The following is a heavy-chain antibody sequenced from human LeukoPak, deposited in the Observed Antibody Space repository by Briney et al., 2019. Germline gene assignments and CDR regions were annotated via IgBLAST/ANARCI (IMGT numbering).Heavy chain of an antibody. V-gene: IGHV1-69*05. D-gene: IGHD5-12*01. CDR2: IIPIFGTA. J-gene: IGHJ4*02. CDR1: GGTFSSYA. Sequence: SVKVSCKASGGTFSSYAISWVRQAPGQGLKWMGGIIPIFGTANYAQKFQGRVTITTDESTSTAYMELSSLRYEDTAVYYCARDGYDADGYLDYWGQGALVPVSS. CDR3: ARDGYDADGYLDY.